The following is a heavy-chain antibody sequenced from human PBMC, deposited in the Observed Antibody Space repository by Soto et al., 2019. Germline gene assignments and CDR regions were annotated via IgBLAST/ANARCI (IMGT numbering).Heavy chain of an antibody. CDR3: VKEGGMKYFDF. J-gene: IGHJ2*01. CDR2: VTWNSVAT. D-gene: IGHD3-16*01. CDR1: GFIFDNHA. Sequence: EVQLVESGGGLVQPGRSLRLSCTASGFIFDNHAMHWVRQAPGKGLEWVAGVTWNSVATGYADSVKGRFTTSRDNAKNSPSLQMNSLSAEDTAVYFCVKEGGMKYFDFWGRGTVVTVSS. V-gene: IGHV3-9*01.